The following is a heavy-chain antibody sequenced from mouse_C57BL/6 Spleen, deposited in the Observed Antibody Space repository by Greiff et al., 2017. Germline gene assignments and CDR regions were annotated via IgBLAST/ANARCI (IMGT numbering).Heavy chain of an antibody. J-gene: IGHJ3*01. D-gene: IGHD2-4*01. CDR1: GYSFTGYY. V-gene: IGHV1-42*01. CDR3: ANYDYDVGAWFAY. CDR2: INPSTGGT. Sequence: EVKLQESGPELVKPGASVKISCKASGYSFTGYYMNWVKQSPEKSLEWIGEINPSTGGTTYNQKFKAKATLTVDKSSSTAYMQLKSLTSEDSAVYYCANYDYDVGAWFAYWGQGTLVTVAA.